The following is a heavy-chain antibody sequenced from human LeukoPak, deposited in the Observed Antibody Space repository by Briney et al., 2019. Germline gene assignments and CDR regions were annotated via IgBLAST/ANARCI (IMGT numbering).Heavy chain of an antibody. D-gene: IGHD2-15*01. Sequence: GESLKISCKTSGYSFSNTWIGWVRQMPGKGLEWMGIIYPGDSDTRYSPSFQGQVTISADKSISTAYLQWSSLKASDTAMYYCARRTDREHCSGGSCGTFGYWGQGTLVTVSS. CDR2: IYPGDSDT. CDR3: ARRTDREHCSGGSCGTFGY. J-gene: IGHJ4*02. CDR1: GYSFSNTW. V-gene: IGHV5-51*01.